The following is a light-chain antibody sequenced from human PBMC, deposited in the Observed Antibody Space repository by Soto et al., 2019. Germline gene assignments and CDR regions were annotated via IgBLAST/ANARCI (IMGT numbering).Light chain of an antibody. J-gene: IGLJ1*01. Sequence: QSVLTQPASVSGSPGQSIAISCTGTSSDVGTYDYVSWYQQYPDKAPKLIIYEVTQRPSGVSNRFSGSKSGNTASLTISGLQAEDEVDYYCSSHTSVNTRVFGTGTKLTVL. CDR3: SSHTSVNTRV. V-gene: IGLV2-14*01. CDR1: SSDVGTYDY. CDR2: EVT.